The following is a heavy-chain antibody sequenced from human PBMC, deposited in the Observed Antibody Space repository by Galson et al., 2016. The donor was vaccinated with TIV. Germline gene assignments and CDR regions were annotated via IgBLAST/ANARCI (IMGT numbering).Heavy chain of an antibody. J-gene: IGHJ4*02. Sequence: SETLSLTCTVSGGFISSSFYYWGWIRQPPGKGLEWIGNIYSRGNTYYNPSLNSRLTLSVDTSKNEFSLRLSSVTAADTAVYYCARLTPSTSSESGGGDGLDYWGQGTLVTVSS. V-gene: IGHV4-39*01. CDR1: GGFISSSFYY. CDR2: IYSRGNT. CDR3: ARLTPSTSSESGGGDGLDY. D-gene: IGHD3-16*01.